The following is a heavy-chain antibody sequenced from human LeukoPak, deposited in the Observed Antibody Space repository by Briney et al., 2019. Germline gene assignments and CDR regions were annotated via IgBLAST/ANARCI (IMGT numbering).Heavy chain of an antibody. V-gene: IGHV4-61*03. J-gene: IGHJ4*02. CDR1: GDSIDSINTYY. D-gene: IGHD2/OR15-2a*01. CDR2: IRHSGTT. CDR3: ARTPSERCPGSTCYPYFDY. Sequence: SETLSLTCSVSGDSIDSINTYYWSWIRQSPDKGLEWIGFIRHSGTTNYNPSFRSRVTMSVDTSKNHFSLKLTSVTAADTAVYYCARTPSERCPGSTCYPYFDYWGQGTLVTVSS.